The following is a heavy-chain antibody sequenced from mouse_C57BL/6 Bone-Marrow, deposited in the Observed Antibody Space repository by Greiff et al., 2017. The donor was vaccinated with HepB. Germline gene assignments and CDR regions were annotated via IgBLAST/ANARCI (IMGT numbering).Heavy chain of an antibody. CDR1: GYTFTSYG. D-gene: IGHD1-1*01. Sequence: QVQLKQSGAELARPGASVKLSCKASGYTFTSYGISWVKQRTGQGLEWIGEIYPRSGNTYYNEKFKGKATLTADKSSSTAYMELRSLTSEDSAVYFCASPNYGSSYLDYFDYWGQGTTLTVSS. V-gene: IGHV1-81*01. J-gene: IGHJ2*01. CDR2: IYPRSGNT. CDR3: ASPNYGSSYLDYFDY.